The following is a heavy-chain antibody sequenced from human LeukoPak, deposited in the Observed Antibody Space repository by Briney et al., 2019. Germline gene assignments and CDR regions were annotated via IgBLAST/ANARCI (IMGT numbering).Heavy chain of an antibody. D-gene: IGHD5-18*01. J-gene: IGHJ4*02. V-gene: IGHV3-23*01. CDR2: ISGSGGST. CDR1: GFTFSSYA. Sequence: PGGSLRLSCAASGFTFSSYAMSWVRQAPGKGLEWVSAISGSGGSTYYADSVKGRFTISRDNSKNTLYLQMNSLRAEDTAVYYCASGYSYGYPTLHSFDYWGQGTLVTVSS. CDR3: ASGYSYGYPTLHSFDY.